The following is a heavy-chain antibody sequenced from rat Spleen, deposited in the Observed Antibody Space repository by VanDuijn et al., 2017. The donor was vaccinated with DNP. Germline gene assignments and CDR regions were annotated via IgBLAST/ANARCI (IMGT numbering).Heavy chain of an antibody. V-gene: IGHV5-31*01. CDR1: GFTFSNYW. D-gene: IGHD4-3*01. CDR3: VRWNSGHFDY. J-gene: IGHJ2*01. Sequence: EVQLVESGGDLVQPGRSLKLSCVASGFTFSNYWMTWIRQVPAKGLEWVAYIGSAAYAPYYGDSVKGRFTISRDNAKSTLYLQMNSLRSEDMATYYCVRWNSGHFDYWGQGVMVTVSS. CDR2: IGSAAYAP.